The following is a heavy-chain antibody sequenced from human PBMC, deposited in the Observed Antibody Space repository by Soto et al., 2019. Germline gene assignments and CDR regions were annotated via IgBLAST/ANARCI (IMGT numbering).Heavy chain of an antibody. CDR2: INHSGST. V-gene: IGHV4-34*01. J-gene: IGHJ5*02. D-gene: IGHD2-15*01. CDR3: ASGGGVVVAAKSRSCWFDP. Sequence: SETLSLTSAVYGGSFSGYYWSWIRQPPGKGLEWIGEINHSGSTNYNPSLKSRVTISVDTSKNQFTLKLSSVTAADTAVYYCASGGGVVVAAKSRSCWFDPWGQGTLVTVSS. CDR1: GGSFSGYY.